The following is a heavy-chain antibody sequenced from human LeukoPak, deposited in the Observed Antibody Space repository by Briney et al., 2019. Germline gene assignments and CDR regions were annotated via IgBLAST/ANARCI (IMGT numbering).Heavy chain of an antibody. CDR1: GGSFSRYF. V-gene: IGHV4-34*01. J-gene: IGHJ6*03. CDR3: ARGTSYDFGTGYYYIDV. CDR2: VNDSGST. D-gene: IGHD3-3*01. Sequence: KASETLSLTCAVYGGSFSRYFWTWIRQPPGKGLEWIGEVNDSGSTIYNPSLKSLVTISLDASNNQFSLKVSSVTAADTAVYFCARGTSYDFGTGYYYIDVWGTGTTVTVSS.